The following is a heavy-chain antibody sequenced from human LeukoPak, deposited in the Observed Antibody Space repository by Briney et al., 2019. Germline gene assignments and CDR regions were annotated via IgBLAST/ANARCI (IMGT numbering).Heavy chain of an antibody. Sequence: GGSLRLSCAASAFTFSSYGMHWVRQAPGKGLEWVAFMRYDGSNKKYADSVKGRFTTSRDNSENTLYLQMNSLRAEDTAVYSCAKEIWPTVTIPGRTYFDYWGQGTLVTVSS. J-gene: IGHJ4*02. CDR2: MRYDGSNK. D-gene: IGHD4-17*01. V-gene: IGHV3-30*02. CDR1: AFTFSSYG. CDR3: AKEIWPTVTIPGRTYFDY.